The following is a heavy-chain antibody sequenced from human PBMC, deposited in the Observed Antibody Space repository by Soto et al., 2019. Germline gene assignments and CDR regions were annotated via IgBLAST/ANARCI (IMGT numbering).Heavy chain of an antibody. Sequence: QVQLVQSGAEVKKPGSSVKVSCKASGGTFSSYAISWVRQAPGQGLEWMGGIIPIFGTANYAQKFQGRVTITADESTSTAYMELSSLRSEDTAVYYCAREGGRYYYDSSGYRSDAFDIWGQGTMVTVSS. V-gene: IGHV1-69*01. CDR1: GGTFSSYA. CDR3: AREGGRYYYDSSGYRSDAFDI. CDR2: IIPIFGTA. J-gene: IGHJ3*02. D-gene: IGHD3-22*01.